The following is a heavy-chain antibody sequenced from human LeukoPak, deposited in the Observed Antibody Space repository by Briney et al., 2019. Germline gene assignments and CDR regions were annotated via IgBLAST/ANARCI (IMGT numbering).Heavy chain of an antibody. J-gene: IGHJ4*02. CDR1: GGSISSGSYY. CDR3: ASDYYDSSGYFSLGY. V-gene: IGHV4-61*02. Sequence: SETLSLTCTVSGGSISSGSYYWRWIRQPAGKGLEWIGRIYTSGSTNYNPSLRSRVTISVDTSKNQFSLKLSSVTAADTAVYYCASDYYDSSGYFSLGYWGQGTLVTVSS. D-gene: IGHD3-22*01. CDR2: IYTSGST.